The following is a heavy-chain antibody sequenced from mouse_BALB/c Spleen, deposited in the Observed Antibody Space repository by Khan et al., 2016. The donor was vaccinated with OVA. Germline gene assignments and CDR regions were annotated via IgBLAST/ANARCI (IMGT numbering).Heavy chain of an antibody. CDR3: TRHGYVAWFTY. CDR1: GYSFTTYY. D-gene: IGHD2-2*01. Sequence: IQLVQSGPELMKPGASVKISCKASGYSFTTYYIHWVMQSHGKSLEWIGYIDPFSGDTTYNQKFKGKATLTVDKSSSTAYIHLSNLTSEDSAVYFCTRHGYVAWFTYWGQGTLVTVSA. V-gene: IGHV1S135*01. J-gene: IGHJ3*01. CDR2: IDPFSGDT.